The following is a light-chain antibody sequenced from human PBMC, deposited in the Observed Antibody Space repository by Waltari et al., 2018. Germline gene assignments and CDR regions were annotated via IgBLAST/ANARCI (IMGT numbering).Light chain of an antibody. J-gene: IGKJ2*01. CDR2: KAS. Sequence: DIQMTQSPSTLSASVGDRVTITCRASLGISSWLAWYQQKPGKAPKPLISKASSLESGVPSRFTGSGSGTEFTLTISSLQPDDFATYYCQQYNSYSRSFGQATKLAIK. V-gene: IGKV1-5*03. CDR1: LGISSW. CDR3: QQYNSYSRS.